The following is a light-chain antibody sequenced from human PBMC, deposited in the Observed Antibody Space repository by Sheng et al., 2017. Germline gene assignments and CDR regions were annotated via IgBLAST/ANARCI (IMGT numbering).Light chain of an antibody. J-gene: IGKJ4*01. V-gene: IGKV1-9*01. CDR2: AAS. CDR3: QQLNSYRALT. Sequence: DIQLTQSPSFLSASVGDRVTITCRASQGISSYLAWYQQKPGKAPKLLIYAASTLQSGVPSRFSGSGSGTEFTLTISSLQPEDFATYYCQQLNSYRALTFGGGTKVRSN. CDR1: QGISSY.